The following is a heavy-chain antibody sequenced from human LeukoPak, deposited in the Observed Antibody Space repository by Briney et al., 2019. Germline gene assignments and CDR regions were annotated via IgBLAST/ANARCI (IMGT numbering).Heavy chain of an antibody. Sequence: SETLSLTCTVSGGYISSYYWSWIRQPPGEGLEWIGYVYYTGSTNYNPSLKSRVSISVDTSKNQFSLKLSSVTAADTAVYYCARDYWNYFDYWGQGTLVTVST. J-gene: IGHJ4*01. CDR1: GGYISSYY. CDR3: ARDYWNYFDY. D-gene: IGHD1-1*01. V-gene: IGHV4-59*12. CDR2: VYYTGST.